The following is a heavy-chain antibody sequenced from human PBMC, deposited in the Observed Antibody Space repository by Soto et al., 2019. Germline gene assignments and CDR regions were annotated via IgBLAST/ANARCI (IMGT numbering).Heavy chain of an antibody. J-gene: IGHJ4*02. Sequence: EVQLVESGGGLVQPGGSLRLSCVASGFTLSRYSMNWVRQAPGKGLEWVSYISRSSSTIYYADSVKGRFTISRDNAEKSVYLPMNSLRAEDRAVYYCARDLAGGIAAYGGEGTRVTVCS. V-gene: IGHV3-48*01. CDR1: GFTLSRYS. CDR2: ISRSSSTI. D-gene: IGHD6-13*01. CDR3: ARDLAGGIAAY.